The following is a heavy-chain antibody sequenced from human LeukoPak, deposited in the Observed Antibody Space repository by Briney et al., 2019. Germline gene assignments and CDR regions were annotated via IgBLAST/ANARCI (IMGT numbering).Heavy chain of an antibody. CDR2: ISYDGSNK. CDR3: AKYGLAGSGRYHDASDI. CDR1: GFTFSSYG. Sequence: GGSLRLSCAAPGFTFSSYGMHWVRQAPGKGLEWVAVISYDGSNKYYADSVKGRFTISRDNSKNTLYLQMNSLRAEDTAVYYCAKYGLAGSGRYHDASDIWGQGTMVIVSS. J-gene: IGHJ3*02. V-gene: IGHV3-30*18. D-gene: IGHD3-10*01.